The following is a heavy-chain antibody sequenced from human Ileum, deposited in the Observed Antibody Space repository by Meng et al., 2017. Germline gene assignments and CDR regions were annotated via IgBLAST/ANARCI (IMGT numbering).Heavy chain of an antibody. CDR2: IWFDGSKT. D-gene: IGHD6-19*01. CDR3: ARYRSGSSDY. Sequence: QETLVEPGGGVVQPGTSLRLSCAASGFTFRSYGMHWVRQAPGKGMEWVAVIWFDGSKTYYADSVKGRFTVSRDNSKNTLYLQMNSLRADDTAVYYCARYRSGSSDYWGPGTLVTVSS. J-gene: IGHJ4*02. CDR1: GFTFRSYG. V-gene: IGHV3-33*01.